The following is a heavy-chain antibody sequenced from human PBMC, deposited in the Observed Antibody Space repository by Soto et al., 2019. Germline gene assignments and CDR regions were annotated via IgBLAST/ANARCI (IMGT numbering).Heavy chain of an antibody. D-gene: IGHD6-13*01. CDR3: ARASAAGKYYYGMDV. J-gene: IGHJ6*02. V-gene: IGHV5-51*01. CDR1: GNGFTSYS. Sequence: XSRRISDKRSGNGFTSYSTSWVPQLPGKGLEWMGIIYPGDSDTRYSPSFQGQVTISADKSISTAYLQWSSLKASDTAMYYCARASAAGKYYYGMDVWGQGTKVTVSS. CDR2: IYPGDSDT.